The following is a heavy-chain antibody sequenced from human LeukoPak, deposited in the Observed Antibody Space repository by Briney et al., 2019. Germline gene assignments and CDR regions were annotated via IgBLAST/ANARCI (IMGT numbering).Heavy chain of an antibody. D-gene: IGHD2-2*01. CDR2: IWYDASDR. J-gene: IGHJ3*02. V-gene: IGHV3-30*02. Sequence: GESLRLSCAASGFTFSSFGMHWVRQAPGKGLEWVAVIWYDASDRYYADSVKGRCTISRDNYKNTLYLQMNSLRAEDTAVYYCAKVVVAAGNAFDIWGQGTMVTVSS. CDR1: GFTFSSFG. CDR3: AKVVVAAGNAFDI.